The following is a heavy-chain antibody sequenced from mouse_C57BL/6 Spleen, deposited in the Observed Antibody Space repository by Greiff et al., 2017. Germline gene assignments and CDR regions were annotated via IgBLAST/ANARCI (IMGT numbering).Heavy chain of an antibody. CDR1: GFTFTDYY. D-gene: IGHD1-1*01. CDR2: IRNKANGYTT. Sequence: EVQLVESGGGLVQPGGSLSLSCAASGFTFTDYYMSWVRQPPGKALAWLGFIRNKANGYTTEYSASVKGRFTISRDNSQSILYLQMNALRAEDSATYYCARSSGVTTVVWDYWGQGTTLTVSS. V-gene: IGHV7-3*01. J-gene: IGHJ2*01. CDR3: ARSSGVTTVVWDY.